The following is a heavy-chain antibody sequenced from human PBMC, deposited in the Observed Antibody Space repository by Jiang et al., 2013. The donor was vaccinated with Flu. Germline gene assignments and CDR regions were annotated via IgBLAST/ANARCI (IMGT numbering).Heavy chain of an antibody. Sequence: ISWVRQAPGQGLEWMGGIIPIFGTANYAQKFQGRVTITADESTSTAYMELSSLRSEDTAVYYCARGLHSYGTQVGMDVWGQGTTVTVSS. J-gene: IGHJ6*02. CDR3: ARGLHSYGTQVGMDV. CDR2: IIPIFGTA. D-gene: IGHD3-16*01. V-gene: IGHV1-69*01.